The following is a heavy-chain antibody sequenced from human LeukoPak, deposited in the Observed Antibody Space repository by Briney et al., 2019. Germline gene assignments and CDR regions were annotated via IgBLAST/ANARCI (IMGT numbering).Heavy chain of an antibody. J-gene: IGHJ3*02. CDR2: IYWDDDK. Sequence: SGPTLVNPTQTLTPTCTFSGFSLSTSGVGVGWIRQPPGKALEWLALIYWDDDKRYSPSLKSRLTITKDTSKNQVVLTMTNMDPVDTATYYCALLELGMCAFDIWGQGTMVTVSS. CDR3: ALLELGMCAFDI. CDR1: GFSLSTSGVG. V-gene: IGHV2-5*02. D-gene: IGHD7-27*01.